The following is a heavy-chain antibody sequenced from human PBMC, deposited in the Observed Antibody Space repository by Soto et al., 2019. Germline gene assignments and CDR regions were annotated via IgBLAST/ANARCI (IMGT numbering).Heavy chain of an antibody. CDR3: ARDPGYCSSNSCYFDY. Sequence: GGSLRLSCAASGFTFSSYSMNWVRQAPGKGLEWVSSISSSSSYIYYADSVKGRFTISRDNAKNSLYLQMNSLRAEDTAVYYCARDPGYCSSNSCYFDYWGQGTLVTVSS. CDR2: ISSSSSYI. V-gene: IGHV3-21*01. D-gene: IGHD2-2*01. J-gene: IGHJ4*02. CDR1: GFTFSSYS.